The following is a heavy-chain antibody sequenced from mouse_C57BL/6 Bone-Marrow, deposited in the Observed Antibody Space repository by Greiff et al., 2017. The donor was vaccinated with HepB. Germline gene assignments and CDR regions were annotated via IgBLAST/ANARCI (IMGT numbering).Heavy chain of an antibody. J-gene: IGHJ1*03. Sequence: EVHLVESGGGLVQPGGSLKLSCAASGFTFSDYYMYWVRQTPEKRLEWVAYISNGGGSTYYPDTVKGRFTISRDNAKNTLYLQMSRLKSEDTAMYYCARAHYYGSSYWYFDVWGTGTTVTVSS. CDR2: ISNGGGST. CDR1: GFTFSDYY. D-gene: IGHD1-1*01. CDR3: ARAHYYGSSYWYFDV. V-gene: IGHV5-12*01.